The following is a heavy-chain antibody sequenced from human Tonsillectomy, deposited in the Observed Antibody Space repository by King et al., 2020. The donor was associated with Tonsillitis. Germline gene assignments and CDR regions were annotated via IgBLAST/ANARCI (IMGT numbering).Heavy chain of an antibody. Sequence: VQLVQSGAEVKKPGDSLKISCRGTGYSFSTYWIGWLRQMPGKGLEWMGITHPGDSDTRYSPSFQGQVTISSDKSIDTAYMQWSSLKASDTAIYYCARLEGGSPYYYYYMDVWGKGTTVTVSS. CDR3: ARLEGGSPYYYYYMDV. CDR1: GYSFSTYW. D-gene: IGHD3-16*01. J-gene: IGHJ6*03. CDR2: THPGDSDT. V-gene: IGHV5-51*03.